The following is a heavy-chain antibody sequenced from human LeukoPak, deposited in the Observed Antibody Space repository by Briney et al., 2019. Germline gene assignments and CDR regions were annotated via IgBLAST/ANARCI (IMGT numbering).Heavy chain of an antibody. V-gene: IGHV3-23*01. D-gene: IGHD6-19*01. CDR2: IVASYVGT. J-gene: IGHJ5*02. Sequence: GSLRLSCAASGFTFGNFWMSWVRQAPGKGLEWVASIVASYVGTYYVDSVKGRFVVSRDNSKNTLYLQMDRLRLEDAAMYFCARGRAAGLLDWFDPWGPGTLVTVSS. CDR3: ARGRAAGLLDWFDP. CDR1: GFTFGNFW.